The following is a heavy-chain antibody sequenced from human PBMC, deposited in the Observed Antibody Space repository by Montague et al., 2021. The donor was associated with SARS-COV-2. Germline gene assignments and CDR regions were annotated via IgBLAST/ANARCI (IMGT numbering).Heavy chain of an antibody. J-gene: IGHJ6*02. Sequence: SETLSLTCAVCGGPFSGYYWSWIRQPPGKGLEWIGEINHSGSTNYNPSLKSRVTISVDTSKNQFSLKLSSVTAADTAVYYCARGPHSSSWHYYYYYGMDVWGQGTTVTVSS. CDR1: GGPFSGYY. V-gene: IGHV4-34*01. CDR3: ARGPHSSSWHYYYYYGMDV. D-gene: IGHD6-13*01. CDR2: INHSGST.